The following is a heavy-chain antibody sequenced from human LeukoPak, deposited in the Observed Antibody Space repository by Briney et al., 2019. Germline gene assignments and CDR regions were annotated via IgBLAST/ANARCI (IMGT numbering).Heavy chain of an antibody. CDR3: AGELGGDRDY. V-gene: IGHV3-74*01. CDR1: GFTFSTSW. Sequence: PGGSLRLSCAASGFTFSTSWIHWVRQAPGKGLVWVSRINPDGSSTRHADSVKGRFTISRDNAKNTLYLQMDRLRAEDTAVYYCAGELGGDRDYWGQGTLVIVSS. D-gene: IGHD2-21*02. J-gene: IGHJ4*02. CDR2: INPDGSST.